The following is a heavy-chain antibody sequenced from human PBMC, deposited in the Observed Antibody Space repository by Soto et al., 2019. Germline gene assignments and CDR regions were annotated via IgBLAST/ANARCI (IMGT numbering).Heavy chain of an antibody. Sequence: SKPWPLTSAVHVGPLGVYYWTEVRQPTRKGTDWIGEINSGGITNYNASVKMRLTISIDKSQKPVSLXLPSVTAAETAVYYRARVVISKSIQSMDSWCEGALVTVSS. CDR1: VGPLGVYY. CDR2: INSGGIT. V-gene: IGHV4-34*01. J-gene: IGHJ4*02. CDR3: ARVVISKSIQSMDS. D-gene: IGHD4-4*01.